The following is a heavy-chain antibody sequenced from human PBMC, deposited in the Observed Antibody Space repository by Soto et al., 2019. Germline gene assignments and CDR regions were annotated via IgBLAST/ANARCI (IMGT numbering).Heavy chain of an antibody. V-gene: IGHV4-34*01. D-gene: IGHD5-18*01. CDR1: GGSFSSYH. J-gene: IGHJ4*02. CDR3: ARGYDTALASIF. CDR2: INHLTTT. Sequence: SETLSLTCAVYGGSFSSYHWSWIRQTPGKGLEWIGEINHLTTTNYNPSLKSRVIISLDTPKNQFSLKLSSVTAADTAVYYCARGYDTALASIFWGQGILVTVSS.